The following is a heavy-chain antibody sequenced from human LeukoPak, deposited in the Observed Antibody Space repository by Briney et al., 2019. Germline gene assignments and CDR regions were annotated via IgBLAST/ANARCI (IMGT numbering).Heavy chain of an antibody. V-gene: IGHV1-8*01. D-gene: IGHD3-10*01. CDR1: GYTFTSYD. Sequence: RASVKVSCKASGYTFTSYDINWVRQATGQGLEWMGWMNPNSGNTGYAQKFQGRVTMTRNTSISTAYMELSSLRSEDTAVYYCARSVEYGSGSYLAFDIWGQGTMVTVSS. CDR3: ARSVEYGSGSYLAFDI. CDR2: MNPNSGNT. J-gene: IGHJ3*02.